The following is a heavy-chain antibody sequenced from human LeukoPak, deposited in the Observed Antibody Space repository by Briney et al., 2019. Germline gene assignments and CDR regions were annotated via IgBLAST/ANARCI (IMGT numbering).Heavy chain of an antibody. V-gene: IGHV1-69*04. CDR1: GGTFSSYA. CDR3: AREHTIFGVVIMAFDY. CDR2: IIPILGIA. J-gene: IGHJ4*02. D-gene: IGHD3-3*01. Sequence: SVKVSCKASGGTFSSYAISWVRQAPGQGLEWMGRIIPILGIANYAQKFQGRVTITADKSTSTAYMELSSLRSDDTAVYYCAREHTIFGVVIMAFDYWGQGTLVTVSS.